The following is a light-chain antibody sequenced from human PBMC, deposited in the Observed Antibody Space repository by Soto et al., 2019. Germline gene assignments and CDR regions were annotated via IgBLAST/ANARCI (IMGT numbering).Light chain of an antibody. CDR1: GGTIAGKY. J-gene: IGLJ2*01. CDR2: EEN. CDR3: QSYDGANVV. V-gene: IGLV6-57*02. Sequence: NFMLTQPHSVSESPGMAVRISCTASGGTIAGKYVQWYQQRPGSAPTTVMYEENQRPSGVPDRFSGSVDTSSNSASLIISGLETEDEADYYCQSYDGANVVFGGGTKVTVL.